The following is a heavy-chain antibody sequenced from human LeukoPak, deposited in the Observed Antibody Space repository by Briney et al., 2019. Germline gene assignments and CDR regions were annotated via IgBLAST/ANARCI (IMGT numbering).Heavy chain of an antibody. Sequence: GGSLRLSCAASGFTFSSYAMSWVRQAPGKGLEWVSAISGSGSSTYYADSVKGRFTISRDNSKNTLYLQMNSLRAEDTAVYYCANGPYYGSGSYYIVPFDYWGQGTLVTVSS. J-gene: IGHJ4*02. D-gene: IGHD3-10*01. V-gene: IGHV3-23*01. CDR2: ISGSGSST. CDR3: ANGPYYGSGSYYIVPFDY. CDR1: GFTFSSYA.